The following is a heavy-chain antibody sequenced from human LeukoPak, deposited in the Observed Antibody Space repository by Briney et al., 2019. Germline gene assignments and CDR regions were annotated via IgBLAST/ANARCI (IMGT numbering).Heavy chain of an antibody. Sequence: SETLSLTCAVYGGSFSGYYWSWIRQPPGKGLEWIGEINHSGSTNYNPSLKSRVTISVDTSKNQFSLKPSSVTAADTAVYYCARSTTGDSSSWYAPFYYYYGMDVWGQGTTVTVSS. CDR2: INHSGST. D-gene: IGHD6-13*01. CDR3: ARSTTGDSSSWYAPFYYYYGMDV. V-gene: IGHV4-34*01. J-gene: IGHJ6*02. CDR1: GGSFSGYY.